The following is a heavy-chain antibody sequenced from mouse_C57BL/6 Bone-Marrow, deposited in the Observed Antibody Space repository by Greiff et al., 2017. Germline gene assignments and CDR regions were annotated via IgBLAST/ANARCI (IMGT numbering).Heavy chain of an antibody. Sequence: VQLQQSGAELVRPGASVKLSCPASGFNIKDDYMHWVKQRPEPGLEWIGWIDPGNGDTEYASKFQGKATITADTSSNTAYLQLSSLTSEDTAVYYCTPLLRSVLYAMDYWGQGTSVTVSS. D-gene: IGHD1-1*01. V-gene: IGHV14-4*01. CDR3: TPLLRSVLYAMDY. CDR1: GFNIKDDY. J-gene: IGHJ4*01. CDR2: IDPGNGDT.